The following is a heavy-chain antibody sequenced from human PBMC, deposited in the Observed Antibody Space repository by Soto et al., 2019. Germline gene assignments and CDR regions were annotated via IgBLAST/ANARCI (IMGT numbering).Heavy chain of an antibody. Sequence: SETLSLTCAVSGGSISSSFWWNWVRQPPGKGLEWIGEIYHSGSTNYNPSLKSRVTLSVDKSKNQFSLRLSSVTAADTAVYYCAKYNSSSPLGNWGQGTLVTVSS. D-gene: IGHD6-6*01. CDR2: IYHSGST. CDR1: GGSISSSFW. CDR3: AKYNSSSPLGN. J-gene: IGHJ4*02. V-gene: IGHV4-4*02.